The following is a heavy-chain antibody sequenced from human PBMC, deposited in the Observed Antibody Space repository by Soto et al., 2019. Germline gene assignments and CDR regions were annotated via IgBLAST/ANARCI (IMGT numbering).Heavy chain of an antibody. CDR1: EFTFEDFA. CDR3: VKVLKPWDFYYMDV. J-gene: IGHJ6*03. V-gene: IGHV3-9*01. Sequence: GGSLRLSCAASEFTFEDFAMHWVRQGPGKGLEWVAGISWNSDLTKYADSLEGRFTISRDNAKNLLHLQMNNVRPEDTALYHCVKVLKPWDFYYMDVWGKGTPVTVSS. D-gene: IGHD3-16*01. CDR2: ISWNSDLT.